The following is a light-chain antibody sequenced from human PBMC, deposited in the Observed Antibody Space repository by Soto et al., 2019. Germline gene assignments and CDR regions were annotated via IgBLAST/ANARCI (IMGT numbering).Light chain of an antibody. Sequence: DLQMTQSPSSVSASVGDRVTITCRASQGISALLAWYQQKPGQAPNLLIHSASNLQSGVPSRFSGSGSGTDFTLTISSLQPEDFATYYCQQANSFPLTFGGGTKVEIK. J-gene: IGKJ4*01. CDR3: QQANSFPLT. CDR2: SAS. V-gene: IGKV1-12*01. CDR1: QGISAL.